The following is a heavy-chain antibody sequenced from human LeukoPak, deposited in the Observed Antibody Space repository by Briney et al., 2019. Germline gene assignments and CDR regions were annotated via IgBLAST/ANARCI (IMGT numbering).Heavy chain of an antibody. CDR1: GDSISSTNYY. D-gene: IGHD6-19*01. V-gene: IGHV4-39*01. CDR2: IYYSGST. CDR3: ARGWYWFDP. J-gene: IGHJ5*02. Sequence: PSETLSLTCTVSGDSISSTNYYWGWIRQPPGKGLEWIGSIYYSGSTYYNPSLESRVTISVDTSKNQFSLKLSSVTAADTAVYYCARGWYWFDPWGQGTLVTVSS.